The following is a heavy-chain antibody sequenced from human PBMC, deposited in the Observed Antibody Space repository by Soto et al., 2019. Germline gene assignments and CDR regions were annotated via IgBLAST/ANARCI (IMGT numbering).Heavy chain of an antibody. Sequence: PSWTLSLTCGASGGTLSGATYAWNWIRQPPGKGLEWIGYIFPSGTTYYNPSLKSRVTISIDVSKNQFSLSLRSLTAADTAVYYCARSREFDYWSQGTLVTVSS. CDR3: ARSREFDY. J-gene: IGHJ4*02. CDR1: GGTLSGATYA. CDR2: IFPSGTT. V-gene: IGHV4-30-2*01.